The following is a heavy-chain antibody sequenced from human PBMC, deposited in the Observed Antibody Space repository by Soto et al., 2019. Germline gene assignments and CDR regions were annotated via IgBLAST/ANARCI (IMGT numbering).Heavy chain of an antibody. Sequence: SETVSLTCTVSGSSINSSGYYWGWIRQPPGKGLEWIGSMFYGVSTYYNPSLKSRVTVSVDTSKNQFSLNLRSVTAADTAVYYCARLPSRHLVDYWGQGTLVTVSS. CDR1: GSSINSSGYY. CDR3: ARLPSRHLVDY. CDR2: MFYGVST. J-gene: IGHJ4*02. V-gene: IGHV4-39*01. D-gene: IGHD3-3*02.